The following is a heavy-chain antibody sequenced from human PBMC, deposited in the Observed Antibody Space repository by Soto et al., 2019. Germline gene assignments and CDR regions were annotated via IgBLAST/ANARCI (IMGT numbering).Heavy chain of an antibody. CDR2: ISAYNGNT. CDR3: ARLDYDFWSGYSPFDY. V-gene: IGHV1-18*01. Sequence: ASVTVSCKASGYTFTSYGISWVRQAPGQGLEWMGWISAYNGNTNYAQKLQGRVTMTTDTSTSTAYMELRSLRSDDTAVYYCARLDYDFWSGYSPFDYWGQGTLVTVSS. J-gene: IGHJ4*02. D-gene: IGHD3-3*01. CDR1: GYTFTSYG.